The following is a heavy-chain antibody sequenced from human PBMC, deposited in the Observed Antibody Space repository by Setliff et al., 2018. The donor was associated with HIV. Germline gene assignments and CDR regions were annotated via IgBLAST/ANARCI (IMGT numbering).Heavy chain of an antibody. Sequence: SETLSLTCIVSRGSISSTSHYWGWVRQSPGRRLEWIGSIYYSGRTYYNPYLKSRVTMSVDTSTNQFSLDLTSVTAAATAVYFCAGEIAPAARLPNVGGPPPPGYYHYMDVWGKGTPVTVSS. CDR3: AGEIAPAARLPNVGGPPPPGYYHYMDV. J-gene: IGHJ6*03. CDR2: IYYSGRT. V-gene: IGHV4-39*07. CDR1: RGSISSTSHY. D-gene: IGHD2-8*01.